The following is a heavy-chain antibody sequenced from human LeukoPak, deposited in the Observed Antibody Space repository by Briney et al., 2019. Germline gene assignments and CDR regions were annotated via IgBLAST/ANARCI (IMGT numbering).Heavy chain of an antibody. CDR2: IIPILGIA. CDR3: ARVVGATFPYFDY. CDR1: GGTFSSYA. Sequence: SVKVSCKASGGTFSSYAISWVRQAPGQGLEWMGRIIPILGIANYAQKFQGRVTITADKSTSTAYMELRSLRSEDTAVYYCARVVGATFPYFDYWGQGTLVTVSS. V-gene: IGHV1-69*04. J-gene: IGHJ4*02. D-gene: IGHD1-26*01.